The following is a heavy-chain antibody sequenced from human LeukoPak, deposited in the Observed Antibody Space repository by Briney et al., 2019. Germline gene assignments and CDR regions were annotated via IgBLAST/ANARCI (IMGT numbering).Heavy chain of an antibody. D-gene: IGHD1-1*01. CDR3: AKRTTKGYFDY. Sequence: PGGSLRLSCAASGFTFSSYAMSWVRQARGKGLDWGSAISGSGGSTYYADCVRGRFTISRDNSRNTLYLQMNSLRAEDTAVYYCAKRTTKGYFDYWRQATLVTVPS. CDR2: ISGSGGST. V-gene: IGHV3-23*01. CDR1: GFTFSSYA. J-gene: IGHJ4*02.